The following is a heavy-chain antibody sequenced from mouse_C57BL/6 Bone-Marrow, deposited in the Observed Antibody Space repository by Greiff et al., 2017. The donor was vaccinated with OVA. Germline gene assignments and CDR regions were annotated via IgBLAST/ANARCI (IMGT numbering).Heavy chain of an antibody. D-gene: IGHD2-1*01. CDR1: GYTFTSYW. Sequence: VQLQQSGTVLARPGASVKMSCKPSGYTFTSYWMHWVKQRPGQGLEWIGAIYPGNSDTSYNQKFKGKAKLTAVTSASTAYMELSSLTNEDSAVYYCTRGAYGNWYFDGWDTGTTVTVSS. J-gene: IGHJ1*03. CDR2: IYPGNSDT. CDR3: TRGAYGNWYFDG. V-gene: IGHV1-5*01.